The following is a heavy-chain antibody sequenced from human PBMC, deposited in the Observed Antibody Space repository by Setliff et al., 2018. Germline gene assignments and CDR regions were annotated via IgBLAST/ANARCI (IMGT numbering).Heavy chain of an antibody. CDR3: ARAAGSLTSDEYFHH. CDR1: GGTFGDYG. V-gene: IGHV1-69*06. J-gene: IGHJ1*01. Sequence: SVKVSCKAAGGTFGDYGITWVRQAPGQGLEWMGGIILIFDRTKYAQKFQGRVTITADKSTSTAYMELSSLKSEDTAVYYCARAAGSLTSDEYFHHWGQGTLVTVSS. CDR2: IILIFDRT. D-gene: IGHD6-25*01.